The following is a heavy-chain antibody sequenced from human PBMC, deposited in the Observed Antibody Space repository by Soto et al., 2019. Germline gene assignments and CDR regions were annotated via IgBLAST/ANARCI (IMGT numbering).Heavy chain of an antibody. CDR1: GGSISSGDYY. D-gene: IGHD6-6*01. CDR3: ARDGEYSKTPGFDP. CDR2: IYYSGST. V-gene: IGHV4-30-4*01. J-gene: IGHJ5*02. Sequence: SETLSLTCTVSGGSISSGDYYWSLIRQPPGKGLEWIGYIYYSGSTYYNPSLKSRVTISVDTSKNQFSLKLSSVTAADTAVYYCARDGEYSKTPGFDPWGQGTLVTVSS.